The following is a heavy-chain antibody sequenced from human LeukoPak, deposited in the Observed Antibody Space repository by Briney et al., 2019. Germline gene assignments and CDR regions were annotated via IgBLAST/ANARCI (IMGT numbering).Heavy chain of an antibody. CDR3: AKAFDTSGYYFGYFDY. J-gene: IGHJ4*02. Sequence: PGGSLRLSCAASGFTFSSYSMNWVRQAPGKGLEWVSSISSSSSYIYYADSVKGRFTISRDNSKNSLFLQMNSLTTEDTALYYCAKAFDTSGYYFGYFDYWGQGTLVTVSS. V-gene: IGHV3-21*04. CDR1: GFTFSSYS. D-gene: IGHD3-22*01. CDR2: ISSSSSYI.